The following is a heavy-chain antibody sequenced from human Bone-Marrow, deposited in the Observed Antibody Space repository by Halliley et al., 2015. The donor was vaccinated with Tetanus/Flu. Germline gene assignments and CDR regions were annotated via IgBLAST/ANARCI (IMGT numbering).Heavy chain of an antibody. CDR3: ARGPTGTAGGNWFDP. CDR2: ISYSGSA. CDR1: GGSITSGNFY. Sequence: TLSLTCTVTGGSITSGNFYWSWIRQHPGKGLEWIGYISYSGSAYSKPSLESRVTISLDTSKNQFSLKMNSVTAADTAVYYCARGPTGTAGGNWFDPWGQGTLVIVSS. J-gene: IGHJ5*02. D-gene: IGHD2-21*02. V-gene: IGHV4-31*03.